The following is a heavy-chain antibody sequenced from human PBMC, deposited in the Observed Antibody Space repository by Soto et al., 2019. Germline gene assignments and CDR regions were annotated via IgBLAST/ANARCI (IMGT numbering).Heavy chain of an antibody. CDR1: GGSVSSGSYY. D-gene: IGHD2-8*02. V-gene: IGHV4-61*01. CDR2: IYYSGST. J-gene: IGHJ4*02. CDR3: ARDKITGLFDY. Sequence: PSETLSLTCAVSGGSVSSGSYYWSWIRQPPGKGLEWIGFIYYSGSTKYNPSLKSRVTISVDTSKNQFSLKLSSVTAADTAVYYCARDKITGLFDYWGQGTLVTVSS.